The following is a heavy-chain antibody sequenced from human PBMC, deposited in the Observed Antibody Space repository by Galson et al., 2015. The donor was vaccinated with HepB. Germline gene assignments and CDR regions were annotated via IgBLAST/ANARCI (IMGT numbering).Heavy chain of an antibody. CDR3: ARDRKVLLWFGESRGDGMDV. J-gene: IGHJ6*02. Sequence: SLRLSCAASGFTFSSYSMNWVRQAPGKGLEWASSISSSSSYIYYADSVKGRFTISRDNAKNSLYLQMNSLRAEDTAVYYCARDRKVLLWFGESRGDGMDVWGQGTTVTVSS. V-gene: IGHV3-21*01. D-gene: IGHD3-10*01. CDR2: ISSSSSYI. CDR1: GFTFSSYS.